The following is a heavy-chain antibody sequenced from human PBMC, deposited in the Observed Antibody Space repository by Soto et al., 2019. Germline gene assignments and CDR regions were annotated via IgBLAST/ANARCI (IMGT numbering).Heavy chain of an antibody. V-gene: IGHV3-48*02. CDR1: GFTFSSYS. J-gene: IGHJ6*02. CDR3: ARAPAGSSSWTLGMDV. D-gene: IGHD6-6*01. CDR2: ISSSSSTI. Sequence: GGSLRLSCAASGFTFSSYSMNWVRQAPGKGLEWVSYISSSSSTIYYADSVKGRFTISRDNAKNSLYLQMNSLRDEDTAVYYCARAPAGSSSWTLGMDVWGQGTMVTVSS.